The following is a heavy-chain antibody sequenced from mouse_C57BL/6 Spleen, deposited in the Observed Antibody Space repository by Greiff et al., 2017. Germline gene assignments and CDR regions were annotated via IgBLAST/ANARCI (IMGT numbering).Heavy chain of an antibody. D-gene: IGHD1-1*01. CDR1: GFSFNTYA. CDR3: VRQGYGSSYGYFDV. J-gene: IGHJ1*03. V-gene: IGHV10-1*01. Sequence: EVQVVESGGGLVQPKGSLKLSCAASGFSFNTYAMNWVRQAPGKGLEWVARIRSKSNNYATYYADSVKDRFTISRDDSESMLYLQMNNLKTEDTAMYYCVRQGYGSSYGYFDVWGTGTTVTVSS. CDR2: IRSKSNNYAT.